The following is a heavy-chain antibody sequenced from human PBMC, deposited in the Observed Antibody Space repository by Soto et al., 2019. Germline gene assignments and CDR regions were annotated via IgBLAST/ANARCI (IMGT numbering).Heavy chain of an antibody. V-gene: IGHV3-33*01. D-gene: IGHD2-15*01. CDR1: GFTFSRYG. Sequence: SLRLSCEASGFTFSRYGMHWVRQAPGRGLEWVAATWYDGSKTFYGESLKGRFTISRDNSKNTVYLQMNSLRVEDTAVYYCARDCSGGSCYLLDLWGHGTLVTVSS. CDR3: ARDCSGGSCYLLDL. J-gene: IGHJ5*02. CDR2: TWYDGSKT.